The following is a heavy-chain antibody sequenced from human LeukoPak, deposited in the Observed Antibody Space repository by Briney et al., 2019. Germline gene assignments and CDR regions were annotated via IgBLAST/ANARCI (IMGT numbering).Heavy chain of an antibody. CDR2: IYSSGST. CDR1: GGSISSYY. Sequence: KSSETLSLTCTVSGGSISSYYWSWIRQPPGKGLEWIARIYSSGSTNYNPSLKSRVTMSVDTSKNQFSLKLSSVTAADTAVYYCARVRADYYGSGSHYKVWFDPWGQGTLVTVSS. J-gene: IGHJ5*02. V-gene: IGHV4-4*07. CDR3: ARVRADYYGSGSHYKVWFDP. D-gene: IGHD3-10*01.